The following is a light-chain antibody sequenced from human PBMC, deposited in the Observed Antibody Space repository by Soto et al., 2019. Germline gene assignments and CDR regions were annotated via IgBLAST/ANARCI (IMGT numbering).Light chain of an antibody. CDR3: QKSSSIPYT. CDR2: GAS. CDR1: QTISTS. Sequence: DIQMTQSPSSLSASVGDRVTITCRASQTISTSLNWYQQIPGKAPKLLIYGASNLQNGVPSRFSGSGSGTDFTLTISSLQPEDFATYYCQKSSSIPYTFGQGTKLEIK. V-gene: IGKV1-39*01. J-gene: IGKJ2*01.